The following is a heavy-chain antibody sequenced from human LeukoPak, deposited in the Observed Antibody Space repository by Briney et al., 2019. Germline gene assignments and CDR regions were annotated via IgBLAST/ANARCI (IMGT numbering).Heavy chain of an antibody. CDR3: ARETNDFWSGYYSPLDY. J-gene: IGHJ4*02. V-gene: IGHV1-2*02. CDR2: INPNSGGT. Sequence: GASVKVSCTASGYTFTGYYMHWVRQAPGQGLEWMGWINPNSGGTNYAQKFQGRVTMTRDTSISTAYMELSRLRSDDTAVYYCARETNDFWSGYYSPLDYWGQGTLVTVSS. D-gene: IGHD3-3*01. CDR1: GYTFTGYY.